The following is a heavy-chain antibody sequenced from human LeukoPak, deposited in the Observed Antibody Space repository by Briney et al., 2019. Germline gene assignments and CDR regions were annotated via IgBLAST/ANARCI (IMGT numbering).Heavy chain of an antibody. Sequence: ASVKVSCKASGYTFTGYYMHWVRQAPGQGLEWMGWINPNSGGTNYAQKFQGWVTMTRDTSISTAYMELSRLRSDDTAVYYCARDAQETGTTSDYYYYYYGMDVWGQGTTVTVSS. CDR2: INPNSGGT. V-gene: IGHV1-2*04. CDR3: ARDAQETGTTSDYYYYYYGMDV. D-gene: IGHD1-14*01. J-gene: IGHJ6*02. CDR1: GYTFTGYY.